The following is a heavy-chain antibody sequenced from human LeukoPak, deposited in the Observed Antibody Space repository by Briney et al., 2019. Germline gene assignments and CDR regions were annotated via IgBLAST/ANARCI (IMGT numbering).Heavy chain of an antibody. J-gene: IGHJ6*03. CDR1: GGSFSGYY. V-gene: IGHV4-34*01. CDR3: ARGPPLRVGRGFYYMDV. CDR2: INYSGST. Sequence: SETLSLTCAVYGGSFSGYYWSWIRQPPGKGLEWIGEINYSGSTNYNPSLNSRVTISIDKSKSQFSLKLGSLTAADTAVYYCARGPPLRVGRGFYYMDVWDKGTTVTVSS. D-gene: IGHD3-10*01.